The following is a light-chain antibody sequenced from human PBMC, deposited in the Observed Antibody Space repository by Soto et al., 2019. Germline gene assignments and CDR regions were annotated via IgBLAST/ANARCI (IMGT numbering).Light chain of an antibody. J-gene: IGLJ1*01. Sequence: QSVLTQPRSVSGSPGQSVTISCTGTSSDVGGYNYVSWYQQHPGKAPKLMIYDVSKRPSGVPDRFSGSKSGNTASLTISGLQAEDEADYYCCSYAGSYTFYAFGTVTKVTVL. CDR3: CSYAGSYTFYA. V-gene: IGLV2-11*01. CDR2: DVS. CDR1: SSDVGGYNY.